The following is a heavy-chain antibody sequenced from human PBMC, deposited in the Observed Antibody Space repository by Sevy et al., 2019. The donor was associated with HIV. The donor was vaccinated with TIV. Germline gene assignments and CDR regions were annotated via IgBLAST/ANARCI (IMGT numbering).Heavy chain of an antibody. D-gene: IGHD1-26*01. Sequence: ASVKVSCKASGDTFTSYGISWVRQAPGQGLEWMGWVTVYNGNPNYALKFQDRLILTTDTSTGTAHTELRSLRSDDTAVYYWARGPTSIVRGRTVYYGLDVWGQGTTVTVSS. CDR1: GDTFTSYG. V-gene: IGHV1-18*01. CDR3: ARGPTSIVRGRTVYYGLDV. J-gene: IGHJ6*02. CDR2: VTVYNGNP.